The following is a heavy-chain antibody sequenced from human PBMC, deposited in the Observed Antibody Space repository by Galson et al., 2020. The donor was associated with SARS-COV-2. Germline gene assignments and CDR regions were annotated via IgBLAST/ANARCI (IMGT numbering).Heavy chain of an antibody. Sequence: ASETLSLTCGVSGASVKSRTYYWGWIRQPPGKGLEWIGSVSSSGNTFHNPSLKSRLTIPLVTSKNLFSLNLTSVTAADTAVYYCARELQYFDVLNAYGPAYAFDIWGQGAMVTVSA. CDR2: VSSSGNT. CDR1: GASVKSRTYY. J-gene: IGHJ3*02. CDR3: ARELQYFDVLNAYGPAYAFDI. V-gene: IGHV4-39*07. D-gene: IGHD3-9*01.